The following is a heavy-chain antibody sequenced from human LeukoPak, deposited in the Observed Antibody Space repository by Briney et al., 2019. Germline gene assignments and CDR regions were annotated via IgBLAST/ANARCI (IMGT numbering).Heavy chain of an antibody. D-gene: IGHD6-13*01. CDR1: GFTFSSYG. V-gene: IGHV3-33*01. Sequence: PGRSLRLSCAASGFTFSSYGMHWVRQAPGKGLEWVAVIWYDGSNKYYADYVKGRFTISRDNSKNTLYLQMNSLRAEDTAVYYCARDRGSSWYGSFDYWGQGTLVTASS. CDR2: IWYDGSNK. J-gene: IGHJ4*01. CDR3: ARDRGSSWYGSFDY.